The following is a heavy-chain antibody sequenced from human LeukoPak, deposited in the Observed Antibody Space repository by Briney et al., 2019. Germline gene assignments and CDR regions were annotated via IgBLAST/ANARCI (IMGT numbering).Heavy chain of an antibody. CDR2: IYTSGNT. J-gene: IGHJ4*02. D-gene: IGHD3-9*01. CDR3: AREYFHGGTGYSVFFDY. V-gene: IGHV4-4*07. Sequence: SETLSLTCTVSGGSFNSYYWSWIRQPAGKGLEWIGRIYTSGNTNYNPSLKSRVTMSVDTSKNQFSLKLSYVTAADTAVYYCAREYFHGGTGYSVFFDYWGQGTLVTVSS. CDR1: GGSFNSYY.